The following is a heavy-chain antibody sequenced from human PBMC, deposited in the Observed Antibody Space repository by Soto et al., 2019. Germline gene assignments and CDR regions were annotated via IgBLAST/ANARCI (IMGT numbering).Heavy chain of an antibody. D-gene: IGHD3-22*01. CDR1: GFTFSSYA. CDR2: ISYDGSNK. CDR3: ARDPGYYYDSSGPGGAFDI. Sequence: QVQLVESGGGVVQPGRSLRLSCAASGFTFSSYAMHWVRQAPGKGLEWVAVISYDGSNKYYADSVKGRFTISRDNSKNTLYLQMNSLRAEDTAVYYCARDPGYYYDSSGPGGAFDIWGQGTMVTVSS. J-gene: IGHJ3*02. V-gene: IGHV3-30-3*01.